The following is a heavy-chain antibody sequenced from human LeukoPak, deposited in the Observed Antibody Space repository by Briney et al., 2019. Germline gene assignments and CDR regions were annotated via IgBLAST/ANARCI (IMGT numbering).Heavy chain of an antibody. V-gene: IGHV4-4*07. D-gene: IGHD6-13*01. Sequence: SETLSLTCTVSGGSISGYDWGWIRQPAGKGLEWIGRVYPSGGFTSNPSLKSRITMSVGKSQNQFSLNLSSVTAADTAVYYCASPGLGISSSWAGVDYWGQGTLVTVSS. CDR1: GGSISGYD. CDR2: VYPSGGF. CDR3: ASPGLGISSSWAGVDY. J-gene: IGHJ4*02.